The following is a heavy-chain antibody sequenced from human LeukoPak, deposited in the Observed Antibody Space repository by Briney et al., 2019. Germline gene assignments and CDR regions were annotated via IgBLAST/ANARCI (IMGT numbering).Heavy chain of an antibody. CDR2: ISGSGSST. CDR3: ARTGEGYAFDI. V-gene: IGHV3-23*01. CDR1: GFTFSNYA. J-gene: IGHJ3*02. Sequence: GGSLRLSCAASGFTFSNYAMNWVRQAPGKGLEWVSGISGSGSSTYYADSVKGRSAISRDNAKNTLYLQMNSLRAEDTAVYYCARTGEGYAFDIWGQGTMVTVSS. D-gene: IGHD1-26*01.